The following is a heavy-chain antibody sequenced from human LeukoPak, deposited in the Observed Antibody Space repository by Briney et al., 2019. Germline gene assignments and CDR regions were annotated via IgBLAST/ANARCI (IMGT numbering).Heavy chain of an antibody. Sequence: PSETLSLTCAVYGGSFSGYYWSWIRQPPGKGLEWIGEINHSGSTNYNPSLKSRVTISVDTSKNQFSLKLSSVTAADTAVYYCARPGPVMVSATGAFDIWGQGTMVTVSS. V-gene: IGHV4-34*01. CDR1: GGSFSGYY. CDR2: INHSGST. CDR3: ARPGPVMVSATGAFDI. J-gene: IGHJ3*02. D-gene: IGHD2-15*01.